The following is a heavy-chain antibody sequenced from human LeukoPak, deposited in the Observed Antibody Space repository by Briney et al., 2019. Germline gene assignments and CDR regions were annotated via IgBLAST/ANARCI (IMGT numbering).Heavy chain of an antibody. D-gene: IGHD1-7*01. CDR2: IKEDGSDK. J-gene: IGHJ4*02. CDR1: GLTFSNYW. CDR3: GREIPGGTTSLDC. Sequence: GGSLRLYCAASGLTFSNYWMSWVREAPGKGVEWVANIKEDGSDKNYVDSVRGRFTISRDNAKNALYLQMNSLRAEDTAVYYCGREIPGGTTSLDCWGQGTVVTVSS. V-gene: IGHV3-7*04.